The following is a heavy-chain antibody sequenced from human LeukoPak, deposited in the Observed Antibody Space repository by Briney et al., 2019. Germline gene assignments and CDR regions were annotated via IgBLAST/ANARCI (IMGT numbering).Heavy chain of an antibody. V-gene: IGHV1-18*01. CDR2: ISTYNSNT. CDR3: ARGAAGSYDY. CDR1: GYTFTSYD. Sequence: ASVKVSCKASGYTFTSYDISWVRQAPGQGLEWMGWISTYNSNTNQAEKLQGIITMTTDTSTSTAYMELRSLRSDDAAVYYCARGAAGSYDYWGQGTLVTVSS. J-gene: IGHJ4*02. D-gene: IGHD6-13*01.